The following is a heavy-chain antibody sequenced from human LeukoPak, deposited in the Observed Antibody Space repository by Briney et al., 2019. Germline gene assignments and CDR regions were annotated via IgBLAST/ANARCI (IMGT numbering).Heavy chain of an antibody. CDR3: VSFYETY. V-gene: IGHV3-74*01. Sequence: GGSLRLSCAASGNYWMHWVRQVPGKGLVWVSHINSDGSWTSYADSVKGRFTISKDNAKDTVYLQMNSLRAEDTAVYYCVSFYETYWGRGTLVTVSS. CDR2: INSDGSWT. CDR1: GNYW. D-gene: IGHD2/OR15-2a*01. J-gene: IGHJ4*02.